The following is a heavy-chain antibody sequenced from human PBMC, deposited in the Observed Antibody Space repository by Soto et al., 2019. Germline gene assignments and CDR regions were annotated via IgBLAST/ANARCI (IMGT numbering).Heavy chain of an antibody. CDR1: GGTFSSYA. V-gene: IGHV1-69*13. Sequence: GASVKVSCKASGGTFSSYAISWVRQAPGQGLEWMGGIIPIFGTANYAQKFQGRVTITADESTSTAYMELSSLRSEDTAVYYCARDRDYGDSRVYYYYGMDVWGQGTTVTVSS. J-gene: IGHJ6*02. CDR2: IIPIFGTA. D-gene: IGHD4-17*01. CDR3: ARDRDYGDSRVYYYYGMDV.